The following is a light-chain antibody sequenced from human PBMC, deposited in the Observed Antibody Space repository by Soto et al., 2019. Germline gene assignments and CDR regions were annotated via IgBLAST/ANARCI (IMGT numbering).Light chain of an antibody. CDR1: QSVGTR. Sequence: EILLTQSPDTLSLSPGERATLSCRAAQSVGTRLAWYQHKTGQAPKLLISGASGRATGIPDRFTGSGSETSFTLTISRLEPEDFALYYCQHYQSGHTITFGHGTRLEIK. V-gene: IGKV3-20*01. J-gene: IGKJ5*01. CDR2: GAS. CDR3: QHYQSGHTIT.